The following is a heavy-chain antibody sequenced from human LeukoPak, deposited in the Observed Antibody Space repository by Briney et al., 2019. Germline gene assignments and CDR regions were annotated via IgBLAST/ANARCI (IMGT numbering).Heavy chain of an antibody. D-gene: IGHD5-24*01. CDR1: GFTFSTSW. CDR3: ARDRGWRQYDY. Sequence: GGSLRLSCEGSGFTFSTSWMDWVRQAPGKGLQWVANIKPDGSDKYYAESVRGRFTISRDNAKNSPYLEMNSLTADDTAVYYCARDRGWRQYDYWGQGTLVTVFS. V-gene: IGHV3-7*04. CDR2: IKPDGSDK. J-gene: IGHJ4*02.